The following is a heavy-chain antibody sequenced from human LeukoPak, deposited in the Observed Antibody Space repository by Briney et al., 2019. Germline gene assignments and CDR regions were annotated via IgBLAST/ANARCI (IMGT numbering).Heavy chain of an antibody. CDR2: TNEAGGDK. CDR1: GFTFSDLW. Sequence: PGGSLRLSCAASGFTFSDLWMSWVRQAPGKGLECVASTNEAGGDKLYVDSVKGRFTISRDNSKNSLSLQMNSLTAEDTAIYYCAIATTGRGAFGSWGQGTLVSVSS. CDR3: AIATTGRGAFGS. V-gene: IGHV3-7*01. D-gene: IGHD1-1*01. J-gene: IGHJ4*02.